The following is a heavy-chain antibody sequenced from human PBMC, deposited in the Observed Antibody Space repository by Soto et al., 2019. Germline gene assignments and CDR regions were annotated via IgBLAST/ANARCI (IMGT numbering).Heavy chain of an antibody. D-gene: IGHD2-2*02. CDR2: IWYDGSNK. J-gene: IGHJ5*02. CDR1: GFTFSSYG. Sequence: GGSLRLSCAASGFTFSSYGMHWVRQAPGKGLEWVAVIWYDGSNKYYADSVKGRFTISRDNSKNTLYLQMNSLRAEDTAVYYCARDLGPAAIRGWFDPWGQGTLVTVSS. V-gene: IGHV3-33*01. CDR3: ARDLGPAAIRGWFDP.